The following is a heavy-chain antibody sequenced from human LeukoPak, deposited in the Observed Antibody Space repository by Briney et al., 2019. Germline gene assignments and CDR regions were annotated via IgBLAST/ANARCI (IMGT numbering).Heavy chain of an antibody. CDR1: GYSISSGYY. Sequence: SETLSLTCAVSGYSISSGYYWGWIRQPPGKGLEWIGSIYHSGSTYYNPSLKSRVTISVDTSKNQSSLKLSSVTAADTAVYYCARVSGLRYFDWLLVYWGQGTLVTVSS. D-gene: IGHD3-9*01. V-gene: IGHV4-38-2*01. CDR3: ARVSGLRYFDWLLVY. J-gene: IGHJ4*02. CDR2: IYHSGST.